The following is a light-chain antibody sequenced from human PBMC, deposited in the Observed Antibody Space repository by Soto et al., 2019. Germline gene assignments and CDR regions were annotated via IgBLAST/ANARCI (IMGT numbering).Light chain of an antibody. J-gene: IGKJ1*01. CDR1: ERVNSIY. Sequence: EIVLTQSPCTLSLSPGWTSTLACRSSERVNSIYLAWSQQKPGQAPRLLIYGASSRATGIPDRFSGSGSGTDFTLTISRLEPEDFALYYCQQYGGSPRTFGQGTKVDIK. CDR2: GAS. CDR3: QQYGGSPRT. V-gene: IGKV3-20*01.